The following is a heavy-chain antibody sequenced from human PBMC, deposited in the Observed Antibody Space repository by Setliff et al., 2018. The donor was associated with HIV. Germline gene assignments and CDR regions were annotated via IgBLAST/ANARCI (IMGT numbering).Heavy chain of an antibody. J-gene: IGHJ3*02. CDR1: GVSISTSNYY. CDR2: IYSGGST. Sequence: SETLSLTCSVSGVSISTSNYYWGWIRQPPGKGLEWIGNIYSGGSTYYNPSLKSRVTISVDTSKNQFSLKLSSVTAADTAVYYCARWGEPAQRGLDIWGQGTMVTVSS. V-gene: IGHV4-39*07. D-gene: IGHD3-16*01. CDR3: ARWGEPAQRGLDI.